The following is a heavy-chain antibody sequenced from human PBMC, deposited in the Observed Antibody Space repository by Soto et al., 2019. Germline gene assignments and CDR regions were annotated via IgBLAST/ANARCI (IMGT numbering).Heavy chain of an antibody. J-gene: IGHJ4*02. D-gene: IGHD4-17*01. CDR3: ARAYGEYVYDY. CDR2: IYYSGST. Sequence: SETLSLTCTVSGGSISSYYWSWIRQPPGKGLEWIGYIYYSGSTNYNPSLKSRVTISVDTSKNQFSLKLSSVTAADTAVYYCARAYGEYVYDYWGQGTLVTVSS. CDR1: GGSISSYY. V-gene: IGHV4-59*01.